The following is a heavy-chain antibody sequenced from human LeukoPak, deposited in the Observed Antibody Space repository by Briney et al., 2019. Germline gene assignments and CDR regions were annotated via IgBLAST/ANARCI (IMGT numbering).Heavy chain of an antibody. J-gene: IGHJ4*02. CDR1: GFTFSNHG. CDR3: ARRKAAAGFDY. Sequence: QPGRSLRLSCTTSGFTFSNHGMHWVRQAPGKGLEWVALIWYDGNIKYYSDSVKGRFIISRDNSKDTLFLQMNSLTAEDTAVYSCARRKAAAGFDYWGQGTLVTVSS. D-gene: IGHD6-13*01. CDR2: IWYDGNIK. V-gene: IGHV3-33*01.